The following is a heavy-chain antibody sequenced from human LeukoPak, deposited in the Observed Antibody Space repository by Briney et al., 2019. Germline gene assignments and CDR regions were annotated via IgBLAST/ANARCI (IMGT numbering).Heavy chain of an antibody. CDR2: ISGSGGST. CDR1: GFTFSSYA. V-gene: IGHV3-23*01. D-gene: IGHD3-3*01. Sequence: GGSLRLSCAASGFTFSSYAMSWVRQAPGKGLEWVSAISGSGGSTYYADSVKGRFTISRDNSKNTLYLQMNSLRAEDTAVYYCAKDQDYDFWSNYFDYWGQGTLVTVSS. J-gene: IGHJ4*02. CDR3: AKDQDYDFWSNYFDY.